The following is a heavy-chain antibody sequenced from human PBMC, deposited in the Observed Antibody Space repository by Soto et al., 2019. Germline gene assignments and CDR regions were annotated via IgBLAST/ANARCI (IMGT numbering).Heavy chain of an antibody. V-gene: IGHV4-30-4*01. CDR1: GGSISSGDFY. Sequence: SETLSLTCTVSGGSISSGDFYWGWIRQPPGKGLEWIGYIYYSGSTYYNPSLKSRVTISVDTSKNQVSLKLSSVTAAVTAVYYCARVEAGSGSYYYGYNWFDPWGQGTLVTVSS. J-gene: IGHJ5*02. CDR2: IYYSGST. CDR3: ARVEAGSGSYYYGYNWFDP. D-gene: IGHD3-10*01.